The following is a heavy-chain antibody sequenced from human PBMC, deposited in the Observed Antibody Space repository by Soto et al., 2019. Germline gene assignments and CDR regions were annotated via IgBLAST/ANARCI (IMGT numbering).Heavy chain of an antibody. CDR2: INAGNGNT. D-gene: IGHD3-10*01. V-gene: IGHV1-3*01. Sequence: ASVKVSCKASGYTFTSYAMHWVRQAPGQRLEWMGWINAGNGNTKYSQKLQGRVTITRDTSASTAYMELSSLRSEDTAVYYCARAGDTQRHLAPWGQGTLVTVS. CDR3: ARAGDTQRHLAP. J-gene: IGHJ5*02. CDR1: GYTFTSYA.